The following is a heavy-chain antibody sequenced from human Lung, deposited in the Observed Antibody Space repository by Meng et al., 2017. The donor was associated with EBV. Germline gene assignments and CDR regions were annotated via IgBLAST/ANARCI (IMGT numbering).Heavy chain of an antibody. CDR1: GYTFTRYG. CDR2: ISAYNGNT. Sequence: QVHLVQSGAEVKKPGASVKVSCKASGYTFTRYGISWVRQAPGQGLEWMGWISAYNGNTNYAQKLQGRVTMTTDTSTSTAYMELRSLRSDDTAVYYCAASSSSWYRNWFDPWGQGTLVTVSS. CDR3: AASSSSWYRNWFDP. J-gene: IGHJ5*02. V-gene: IGHV1-18*01. D-gene: IGHD6-13*01.